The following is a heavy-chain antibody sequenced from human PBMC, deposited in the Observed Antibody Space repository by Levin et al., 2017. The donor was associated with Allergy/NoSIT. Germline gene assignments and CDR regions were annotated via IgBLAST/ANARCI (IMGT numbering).Heavy chain of an antibody. CDR1: GFTFSSYS. CDR3: ARRASNLGCMDG. J-gene: IGHJ6*02. Sequence: LSLTCAASGFTFSSYSMNWVRQAPGKGLEWVSSISSSSSYIYYADSVKGRFTISRDNAKNSLYLQMNSLRAEDTAVYYCARRASNLGCMDGWGQGTTVTVSS. D-gene: IGHD4-11*01. V-gene: IGHV3-21*01. CDR2: ISSSSSYI.